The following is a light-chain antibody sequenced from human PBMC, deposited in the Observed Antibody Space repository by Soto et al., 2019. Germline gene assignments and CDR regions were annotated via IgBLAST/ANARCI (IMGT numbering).Light chain of an antibody. Sequence: EIVLTQSPATLSLSPGERATLPCRASQSVSSSYLAWYQQKPGQAPRLLIYGASSRATGIPDRFSGSGSGTDFTLTISRLEPEDFAVYYCQQYGSSPWTFGQGTKVDI. V-gene: IGKV3-20*01. J-gene: IGKJ1*01. CDR1: QSVSSSY. CDR3: QQYGSSPWT. CDR2: GAS.